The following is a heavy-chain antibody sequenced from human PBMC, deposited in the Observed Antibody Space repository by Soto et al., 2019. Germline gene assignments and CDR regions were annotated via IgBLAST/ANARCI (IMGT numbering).Heavy chain of an antibody. V-gene: IGHV3-48*01. Sequence: GGSLRLSCAASGFTFSSYSMNWVRQAPGKGLEWVSYISSSSSTIYYADSGKGRFTISRDNAKNSLYLQMNSLRAEDTAVYYCARDAFVQLERPFDYWGQGTLVTVSS. CDR1: GFTFSSYS. D-gene: IGHD1-1*01. CDR2: ISSSSSTI. CDR3: ARDAFVQLERPFDY. J-gene: IGHJ4*02.